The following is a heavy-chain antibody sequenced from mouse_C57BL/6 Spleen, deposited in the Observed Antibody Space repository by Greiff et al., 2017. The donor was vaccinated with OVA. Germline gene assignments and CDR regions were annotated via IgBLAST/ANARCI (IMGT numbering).Heavy chain of an antibody. J-gene: IGHJ2*01. CDR2: ISSGSSTI. CDR1: GFTFSDYG. V-gene: IGHV5-17*01. CDR3: ARGGRLRYYFDY. Sequence: EVKLVESGGGLVKPGGSLKLSCAASGFTFSDYGMHWVRQAPEKGLEWVAYISSGSSTIYYADTVKGRFTISRDNAKNTLFLQMTSLRSEDTAMYYCARGGRLRYYFDYWGQGTTLTVSS. D-gene: IGHD2-4*01.